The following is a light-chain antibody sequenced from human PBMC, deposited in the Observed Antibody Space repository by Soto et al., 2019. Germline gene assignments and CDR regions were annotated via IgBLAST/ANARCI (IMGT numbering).Light chain of an antibody. CDR2: AES. CDR3: QESDSSRLT. Sequence: TRSPSSXSAKHKERVPSPWRASKSIRSYLNWYQQKQGKEXKXXXYAESSLKSGVHSRLSGSGSGKDFTLTIRSLRPEDFPTYYCQESDSSRLTFGGGTKVDI. V-gene: IGKV1-39*01. CDR1: KSIRSY. J-gene: IGKJ4*01.